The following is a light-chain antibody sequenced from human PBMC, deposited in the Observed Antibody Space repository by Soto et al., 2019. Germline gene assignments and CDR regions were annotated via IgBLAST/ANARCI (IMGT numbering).Light chain of an antibody. V-gene: IGLV2-14*03. CDR2: EVS. J-gene: IGLJ3*02. CDR1: ISDVGGYNF. Sequence: QSAVAQTASVCGSPGQSFTISCTGSISDVGGYNFVSWYQQHPGKAPKLIIHEVSNRPSGVSNRFSGSKFGNTASLTISGLQAEDEAVYCYCSHSTSVTWMFGGGTQLTVL. CDR3: CSHSTSVTWM.